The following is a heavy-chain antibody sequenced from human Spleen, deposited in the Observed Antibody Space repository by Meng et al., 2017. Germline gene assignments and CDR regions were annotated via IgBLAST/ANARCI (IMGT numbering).Heavy chain of an antibody. J-gene: IGHJ1*01. Sequence: EVQLVESGGGLIQPGGSLRLSCAASGFTFSSYWMHWVRQAPGKGLVWVSQINTEGSDTAYADSVKGRFTISRDNAKNTLYLQMNSLRAEDTAVYYCTNDRLNHWGQGTLVTVSS. D-gene: IGHD1-1*01. CDR3: TNDRLNH. V-gene: IGHV3-74*01. CDR2: INTEGSDT. CDR1: GFTFSSYW.